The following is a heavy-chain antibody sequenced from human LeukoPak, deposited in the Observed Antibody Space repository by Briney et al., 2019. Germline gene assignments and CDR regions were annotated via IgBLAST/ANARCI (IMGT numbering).Heavy chain of an antibody. D-gene: IGHD3/OR15-3a*01. Sequence: SETLSLTCTVSGGSISSSSYYWGWIRQPPGKGLEWIGSIYYSGSTYYNPSLKSRVTISVDTSKNQFSLKLSSVTAADTAVYYCARDFGPIGDGYWGQGVLVTVSS. CDR1: GGSISSSSYY. CDR3: ARDFGPIGDGY. V-gene: IGHV4-39*07. J-gene: IGHJ4*02. CDR2: IYYSGST.